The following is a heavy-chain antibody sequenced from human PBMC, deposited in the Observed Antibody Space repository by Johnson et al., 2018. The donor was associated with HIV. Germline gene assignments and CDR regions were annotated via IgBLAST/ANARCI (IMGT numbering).Heavy chain of an antibody. D-gene: IGHD1-26*01. CDR2: ISWNSGSI. V-gene: IGHV3-9*01. CDR1: GFTFDDYA. Sequence: VQLVESGGGVVRPGGSLRISCAASGFTFDDYAMHWVRQAPGKGLEWVSGISWNSGSIGYADSVKGRFTISRDNAKNSLYLQMNSLRAEDTALYYCAKCLSGSYPRDAFDIWGQGTMVTVSS. CDR3: AKCLSGSYPRDAFDI. J-gene: IGHJ3*02.